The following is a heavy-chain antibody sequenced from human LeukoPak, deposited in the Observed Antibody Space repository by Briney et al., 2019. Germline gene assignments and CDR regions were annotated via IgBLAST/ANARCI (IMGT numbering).Heavy chain of an antibody. CDR3: AKVGHSSSWYWFDP. V-gene: IGHV3-43*02. CDR2: ISGDGYSS. J-gene: IGHJ5*02. CDR1: GFTFDDFA. D-gene: IGHD6-13*01. Sequence: PGGSLRLSCTASGFTFDDFAMHWVRQAPGKGLEWVSLISGDGYSSYYLGSLKRRFIISRDNSKNTLYLQMNSLTTEDTALYYCAKVGHSSSWYWFDPWGQGALVIVSS.